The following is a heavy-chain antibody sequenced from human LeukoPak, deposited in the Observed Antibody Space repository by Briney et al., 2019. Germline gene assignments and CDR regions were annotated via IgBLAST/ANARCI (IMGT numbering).Heavy chain of an antibody. D-gene: IGHD4-17*01. CDR3: AKGEKSTVTTYYYDGMDV. Sequence: PGGSLRLSWAAAGFTFNSYWMRWVRQAPGKGLEWVAVISYDASNKYYAYSGKGRFTIFRDNSKNTLYLQMNSRRAEDTAVYYCAKGEKSTVTTYYYDGMDVWGQGTTVTVSS. V-gene: IGHV3-30*18. CDR1: GFTFNSYW. CDR2: ISYDASNK. J-gene: IGHJ6*02.